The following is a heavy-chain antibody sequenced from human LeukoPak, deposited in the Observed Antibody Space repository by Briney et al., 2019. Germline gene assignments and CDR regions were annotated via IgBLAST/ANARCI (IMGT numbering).Heavy chain of an antibody. D-gene: IGHD2-8*01. CDR1: GYTFTSYY. J-gene: IGHJ3*02. CDR3: AREGSGVGGAFDI. V-gene: IGHV1-46*01. Sequence: ASVKASCKASGYTFTSYYMHWVRQAPGQGLERMGIINPSGGSTSYAQKFQGRVTMTRDTSTSTVYMELSSLRSEDTAVYYCAREGSGVGGAFDIWGQGTMVTVSS. CDR2: INPSGGST.